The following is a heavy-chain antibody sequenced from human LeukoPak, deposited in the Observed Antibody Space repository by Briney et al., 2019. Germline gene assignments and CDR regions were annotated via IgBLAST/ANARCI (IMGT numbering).Heavy chain of an antibody. J-gene: IGHJ4*02. V-gene: IGHV1-18*01. D-gene: IGHD3-3*01. Sequence: ASVKVSCKASGYIFSNYGISWVRQAPGQGLEWMGWISGHNGNTNYAQKVQDRGTMTTDTSTNTAYMELKTLRSDDTAVYFCARDHAGSYYDVWSGYYNDDGGADYWGQGTLVTVSS. CDR1: GYIFSNYG. CDR2: ISGHNGNT. CDR3: ARDHAGSYYDVWSGYYNDDGGADY.